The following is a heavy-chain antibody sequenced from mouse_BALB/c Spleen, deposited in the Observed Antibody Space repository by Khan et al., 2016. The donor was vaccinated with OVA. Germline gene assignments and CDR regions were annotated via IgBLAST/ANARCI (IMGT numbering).Heavy chain of an antibody. CDR3: ARAYYANYREAMDY. CDR2: IWGDGST. CDR1: GFSSTGYG. Sequence: VQLQESGPGLVAPSQSLSITCTVSGFSSTGYGVNWVRQPPGKGLEWLGMIWGDGSTDYNSGIKSRLSITKDNSKSQVFLKMNSLQTDDTARYYCARAYYANYREAMDYWGKGNSVTVSS. V-gene: IGHV2-6-7*01. D-gene: IGHD2-10*01. J-gene: IGHJ4*01.